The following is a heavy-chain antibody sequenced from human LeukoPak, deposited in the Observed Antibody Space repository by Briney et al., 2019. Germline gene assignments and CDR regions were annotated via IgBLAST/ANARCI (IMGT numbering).Heavy chain of an antibody. J-gene: IGHJ4*02. Sequence: GGSLRLSCAASGFTFSSYAMHWVRQAPGRGLEWVSYIAISSSTIYYADSVRGRFTISRDNAQKSLYLQMNRLRAEDTAVYYCARDPDYWGQGTLVTVSS. CDR3: ARDPDY. CDR1: GFTFSSYA. CDR2: IAISSSTI. V-gene: IGHV3-48*01.